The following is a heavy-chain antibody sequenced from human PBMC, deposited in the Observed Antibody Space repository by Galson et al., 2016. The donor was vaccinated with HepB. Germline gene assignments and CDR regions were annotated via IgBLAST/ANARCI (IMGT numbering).Heavy chain of an antibody. V-gene: IGHV3-23*01. J-gene: IGHJ4*03. CDR1: GFSFSSYA. Sequence: SLRLSCAASGFSFSSYALSWVRQAPGKGLEWVSAISGSGSSTYYADSVKGRFTISRDNSKNTLYLQMNSLRADDTAVYYCAKDDRDAIFAGPCFDYWGQGTMVTVSS. D-gene: IGHD3-9*01. CDR2: ISGSGSST. CDR3: AKDDRDAIFAGPCFDY.